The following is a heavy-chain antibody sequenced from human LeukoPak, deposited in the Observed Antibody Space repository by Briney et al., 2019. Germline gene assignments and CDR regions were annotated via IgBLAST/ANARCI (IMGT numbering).Heavy chain of an antibody. CDR2: IYSGGST. D-gene: IGHD1-1*01. CDR3: ARDLSNSGYFDY. V-gene: IGHV3-53*01. Sequence: PGGSLRLSCAASGFTVSSNYMSWVRQAPGKRLEWVSVIYSGGSTYYADSVKGRFTISRDNSKNTLYLQMNSLRAEDTAVYYCARDLSNSGYFDYWGQGTLVTVSS. CDR1: GFTVSSNY. J-gene: IGHJ4*02.